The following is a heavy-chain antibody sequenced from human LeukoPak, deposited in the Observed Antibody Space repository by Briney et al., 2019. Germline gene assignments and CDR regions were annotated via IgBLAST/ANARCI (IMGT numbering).Heavy chain of an antibody. J-gene: IGHJ5*02. Sequence: SETLSLTCSVSGGSIKDYRWSWIRQPPGKGLEYIGFVYYSASTNYNPSLKSRVTMSSDTSKNQFSLNLNSVTAADTAVYYCARVRDGYCSSTSCFPHNWFDPWGQGTLVTVSS. CDR2: VYYSAST. CDR1: GGSIKDYR. CDR3: ARVRDGYCSSTSCFPHNWFDP. D-gene: IGHD2-2*03. V-gene: IGHV4-59*01.